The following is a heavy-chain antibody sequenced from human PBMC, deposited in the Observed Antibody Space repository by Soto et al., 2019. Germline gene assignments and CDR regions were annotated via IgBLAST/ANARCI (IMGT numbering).Heavy chain of an antibody. J-gene: IGHJ6*02. CDR3: ARPGGSSSWYPNYYYGMDV. Sequence: SETLSLTCTVSGGSISSSSYYWGWIRQPPGKGLEWIGSIYYSGSTYYNPSLKSRVTISVDTSKNQFSLKLSSVTAADTAVYYCARPGGSSSWYPNYYYGMDVWGQGTTVTVSS. V-gene: IGHV4-39*01. D-gene: IGHD6-13*01. CDR1: GGSISSSSYY. CDR2: IYYSGST.